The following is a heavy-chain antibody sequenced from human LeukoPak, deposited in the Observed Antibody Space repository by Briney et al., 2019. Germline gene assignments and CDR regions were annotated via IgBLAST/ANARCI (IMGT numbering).Heavy chain of an antibody. J-gene: IGHJ6*03. CDR2: INWNGGST. D-gene: IGHD5-12*01. V-gene: IGHV3-20*04. Sequence: GGSRRLSCAAPGFTFDDYGMSWVRQAPGKGLEWVSGINWNGGSTGYADSVKGRFTIFRDNAKNSLYLQVNSMRAEDTAFYYCARGGGYADYYMDVWGKGTTVTVSS. CDR3: ARGGGYADYYMDV. CDR1: GFTFDDYG.